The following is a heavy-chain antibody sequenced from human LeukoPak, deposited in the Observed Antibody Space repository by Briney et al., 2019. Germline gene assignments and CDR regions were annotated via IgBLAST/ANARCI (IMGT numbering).Heavy chain of an antibody. CDR1: GGSFSGYY. CDR3: ARGRLVYAIGGFNDWFDP. Sequence: SETLSLTCAVYGGSFSGYYWSWIRQPPGKGLEWIGEINHSGSTNYNPSLKSRVTIPVDTSKNQFSLKLSSVTAADTAVYYCARGRLVYAIGGFNDWFDPWGQGTLVTVSS. V-gene: IGHV4-34*01. D-gene: IGHD2-8*01. CDR2: INHSGST. J-gene: IGHJ5*02.